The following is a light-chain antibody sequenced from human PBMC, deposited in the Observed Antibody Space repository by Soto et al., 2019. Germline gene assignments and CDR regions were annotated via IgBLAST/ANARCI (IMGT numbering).Light chain of an antibody. CDR1: PSVSSN. Sequence: EIVMTQSPATLSVSPGAVATPSCRASPSVSSNLAWYQQKPGQAPRLLIYGASTRATSIPARFSGSGSGTEFTLTVSSLQPEDFATYYCLQDNDDSWTFGQGTKVDIK. CDR2: GAS. V-gene: IGKV3-15*01. CDR3: LQDNDDSWT. J-gene: IGKJ1*01.